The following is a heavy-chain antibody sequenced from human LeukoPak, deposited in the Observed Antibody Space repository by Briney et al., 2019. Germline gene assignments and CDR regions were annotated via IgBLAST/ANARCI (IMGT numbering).Heavy chain of an antibody. CDR2: LYSGGAA. V-gene: IGHV3-53*01. J-gene: IGHJ6*04. Sequence: GGSLRLSCAVSGFTVRDNYLNWVRQTPGKGLECVSVLYSGGAAYYADSVKGRFTISRDTSKNTLSLQMNSLRAEDTAVYYCAKDPTYSGYGGLDVWGKGTTVTVSS. CDR3: AKDPTYSGYGGLDV. D-gene: IGHD5-12*01. CDR1: GFTVRDNY.